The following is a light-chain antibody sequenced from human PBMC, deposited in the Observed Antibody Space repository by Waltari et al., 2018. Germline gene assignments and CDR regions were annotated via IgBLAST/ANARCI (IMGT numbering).Light chain of an antibody. CDR3: QQYNNWPPIT. J-gene: IGKJ5*01. CDR1: QSVSNS. Sequence: EIVMTQSPPTLSVSPGERATLSCRASQSVSNSLAWYQHRPGRAPRLLIHSASTRAPGIPARCSGSGSETEFTLTISNLQSEDFALYYCQQYNNWPPITFGQGTRLEIK. CDR2: SAS. V-gene: IGKV3D-15*01.